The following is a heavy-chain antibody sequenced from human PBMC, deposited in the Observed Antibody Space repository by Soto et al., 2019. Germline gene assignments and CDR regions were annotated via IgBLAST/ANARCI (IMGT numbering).Heavy chain of an antibody. CDR2: VSYDGINK. J-gene: IGHJ5*01. Sequence: GGSLRLSCEVSGLTFSRFAMHWVRQSPGKGLEWVAVVSYDGINKYYGDSVKGRFTISRDNAKNSLYLQMNSLRAEDTAVYYCARDRGFDSWGQGTLVTVSS. V-gene: IGHV3-30*03. CDR3: ARDRGFDS. CDR1: GLTFSRFA.